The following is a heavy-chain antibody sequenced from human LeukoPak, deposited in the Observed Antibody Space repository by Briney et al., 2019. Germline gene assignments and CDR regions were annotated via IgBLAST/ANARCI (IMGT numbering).Heavy chain of an antibody. CDR1: GFTFSSHS. J-gene: IGHJ4*02. CDR3: AKDGGLWVSAHWGDS. CDR2: ISSSSSTI. Sequence: GGSLRLSCAASGFTFSSHSMNWVRQAPGKGLEWVSYISSSSSTIYYADSVKGRLTISRDNAKNSLYLQMNSLRAEDTAVYYCAKDGGLWVSAHWGDSWGRGTLVTVSS. V-gene: IGHV3-48*01. D-gene: IGHD7-27*01.